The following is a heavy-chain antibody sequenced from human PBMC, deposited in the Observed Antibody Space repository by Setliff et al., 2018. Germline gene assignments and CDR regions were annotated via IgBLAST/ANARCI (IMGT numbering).Heavy chain of an antibody. V-gene: IGHV7-4-1*02. CDR3: ARASRFGTIVYKGYYYMDV. J-gene: IGHJ6*03. D-gene: IGHD3-10*01. CDR2: INTNTGNP. Sequence: ASVKVSCKASGGTFSSYGISWVRQAPGQGLEWMGWINTNTGNPTYAQDFTGRFVFSLDTSVSTAYLQISSLKAEDTAVYYCARASRFGTIVYKGYYYMDVWGKGTTVTVSS. CDR1: GGTFSSYG.